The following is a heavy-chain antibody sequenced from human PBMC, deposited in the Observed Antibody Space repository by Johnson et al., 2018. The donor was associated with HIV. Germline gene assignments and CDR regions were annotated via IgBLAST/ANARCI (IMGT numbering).Heavy chain of an antibody. V-gene: IGHV3-30*18. J-gene: IGHJ3*02. CDR2: ISYDGSKK. CDR1: GFTFRSYA. D-gene: IGHD3-3*01. CDR3: AKDLGGSKTDEWGTDYYEFWNSYPVQDPRVVVGAFDI. Sequence: VQLVESGGGVVQPGRSLRLSCTASGFTFRSYAMHWVRQAPGKGLEWVALISYDGSKKDYADSVKGRFTISRDNSKNTLYLQMHSLTSEDTAVSYCAKDLGGSKTDEWGTDYYEFWNSYPVQDPRVVVGAFDIWGHGTMVTVSS.